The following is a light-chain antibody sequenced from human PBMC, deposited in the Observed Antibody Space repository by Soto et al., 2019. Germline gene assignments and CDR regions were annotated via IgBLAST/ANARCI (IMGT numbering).Light chain of an antibody. CDR1: SSNIGNNY. J-gene: IGLJ2*01. CDR2: DNN. V-gene: IGLV1-51*01. Sequence: QSVWTQPPSVSAAPGQKVTISCSGSSSNIGNNYVSWYQQLPGTAPKLLIYDNNKRPSGIPDRFSGSKSGTSGTLDITGLQTGDEADYYCATWDGSLPAEVFGGGTKVTVL. CDR3: ATWDGSLPAEV.